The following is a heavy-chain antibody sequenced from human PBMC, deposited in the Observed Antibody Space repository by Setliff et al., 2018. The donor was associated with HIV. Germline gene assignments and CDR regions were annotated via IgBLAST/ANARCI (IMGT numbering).Heavy chain of an antibody. Sequence: GASVKVSCKVSVGTFSSYVISWVRQAHGQGLEWMGGIIPIFGTANYAQKFKGRVTITTDESTSTAYMELSSLRSEDTAVYYCARAVVPTYYDVLTGYVYYMDVWGKGTTVTVSS. CDR1: VGTFSSYV. J-gene: IGHJ6*03. CDR3: ARAVVPTYYDVLTGYVYYMDV. D-gene: IGHD3-9*01. V-gene: IGHV1-69*05. CDR2: IIPIFGTA.